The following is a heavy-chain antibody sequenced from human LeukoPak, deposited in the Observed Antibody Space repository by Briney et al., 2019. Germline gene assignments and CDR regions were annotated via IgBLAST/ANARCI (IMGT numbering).Heavy chain of an antibody. V-gene: IGHV4-61*02. CDR2: IYTSGST. J-gene: IGHJ6*04. CDR1: GGSISSGSYY. CDR3: ARDDRYGDLHLV. D-gene: IGHD4-17*01. Sequence: PSETLSLTCTVSGGSISSGSYYWSWIRQPAGKGLEWIGRIYTSGSTNYNPSLKSRVTISVDTSKNQFSLKLSSETAADTAVYYCARDDRYGDLHLVWGKGTTVTVSS.